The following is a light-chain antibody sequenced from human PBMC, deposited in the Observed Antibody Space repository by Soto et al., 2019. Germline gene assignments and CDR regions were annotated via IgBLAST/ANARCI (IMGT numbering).Light chain of an antibody. J-gene: IGKJ5*01. CDR2: KAS. CDR1: QSISSW. Sequence: DIQMTQSPSTLSASVGDRVTITFRASQSISSWLAWYRQKPGKAPNLLIYKASTLESGVPSRFSGSGSGTEFTLTISSVQPDDFATYYCQQYKSYPLTFGGGTRLEI. CDR3: QQYKSYPLT. V-gene: IGKV1-5*03.